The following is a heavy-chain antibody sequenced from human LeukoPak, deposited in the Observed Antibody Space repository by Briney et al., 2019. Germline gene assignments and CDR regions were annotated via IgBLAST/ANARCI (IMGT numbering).Heavy chain of an antibody. J-gene: IGHJ5*02. Sequence: SGTLSLTCTVSGGSISSGGYYWSWIRQHPGKGLEWIGYIYYSGSSYYNPSLKSRITISVDTSKNQFSLKLSSVTAADTAVYYCARAYTSSCRWFDPWGQGTLVTVSS. V-gene: IGHV4-31*03. CDR1: GGSISSGGYY. CDR2: IYYSGSS. D-gene: IGHD6-13*01. CDR3: ARAYTSSCRWFDP.